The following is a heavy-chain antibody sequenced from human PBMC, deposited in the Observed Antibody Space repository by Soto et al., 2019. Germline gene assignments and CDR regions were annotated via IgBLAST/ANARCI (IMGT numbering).Heavy chain of an antibody. CDR1: GFTFSSYA. CDR2: ISGSGGST. CDR3: AKDRPRVVVVAATWDYFDY. Sequence: EGSLRLSCAASGFTFSSYAMSWVRQAPGKGLEWVSAISGSGGSTYYADSVKGRFTISRDNSKNTLYLQMNSLRAEDTAVYYCAKDRPRVVVVAATWDYFDYWGQGTLVTVSS. J-gene: IGHJ4*02. D-gene: IGHD2-15*01. V-gene: IGHV3-23*01.